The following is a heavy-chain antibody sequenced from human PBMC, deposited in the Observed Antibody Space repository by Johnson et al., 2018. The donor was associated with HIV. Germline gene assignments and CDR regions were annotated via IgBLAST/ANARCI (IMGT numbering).Heavy chain of an antibody. CDR2: INWDGDST. D-gene: IGHD1-26*01. CDR1: RFTFDDYA. CDR3: ARGWELLTPAFDI. J-gene: IGHJ3*02. V-gene: IGHV3-43D*03. Sequence: VQLVESGGVVVHPGGSLRLSCETSRFTFDDYAMHWVRQAPGKGLEWVSLINWDGDSTYYADSVKGRFTISRDNSKNSLYLQMNSLRPEDTGLYYCARGWELLTPAFDIWGQGTMVTVSS.